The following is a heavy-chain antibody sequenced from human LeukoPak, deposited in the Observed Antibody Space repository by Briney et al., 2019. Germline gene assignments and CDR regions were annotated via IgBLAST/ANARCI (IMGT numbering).Heavy chain of an antibody. J-gene: IGHJ6*02. V-gene: IGHV1-2*06. D-gene: IGHD3-22*01. Sequence: ASVKVSCKASGYTFIDYHLHWVRQAPGQGLEWMGRINPKSGGTDYAQKFQGRVTMTRDTSISTAYMELSSLRSDDTAVYFCVRDIDYYDSSGFGGGYYYYYYMDVWGQGTLVTVSS. CDR1: GYTFIDYH. CDR3: VRDIDYYDSSGFGGGYYYYYYMDV. CDR2: INPKSGGT.